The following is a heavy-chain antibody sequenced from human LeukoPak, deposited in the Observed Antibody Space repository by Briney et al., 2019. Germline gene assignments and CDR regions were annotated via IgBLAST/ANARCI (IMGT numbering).Heavy chain of an antibody. D-gene: IGHD5/OR15-5a*01. CDR1: GYTFTNYG. CDR2: ISAYSGYT. CDR3: ARDAVSTTTAGGIDY. J-gene: IGHJ4*02. V-gene: IGHV1-18*01. Sequence: GPSVKVSCKASGYTFTNYGISWVRQAPGQGLEWMGWISAYSGYTHYAQKIQGRVTVTTEASTSTAYMGLRSLTSYDTAVYYCARDAVSTTTAGGIDYWGQGTLVTVSS.